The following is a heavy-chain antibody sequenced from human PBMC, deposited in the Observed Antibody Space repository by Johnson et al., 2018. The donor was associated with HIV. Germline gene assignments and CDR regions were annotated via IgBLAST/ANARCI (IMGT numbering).Heavy chain of an antibody. CDR3: AKDKGGWADDAFDI. D-gene: IGHD3-16*01. Sequence: VQLVESGGGLVQPGGSLRLSCAASGFSFSGYAMTWVRQAPGKGLEWVSVFYSGANTYYADSVKGRFTISRDNSKNTLYLQMNSLRAEDTAVYYCAKDKGGWADDAFDIWGQGTMVTVSS. J-gene: IGHJ3*02. CDR2: FYSGANT. CDR1: GFSFSGYA. V-gene: IGHV3-66*02.